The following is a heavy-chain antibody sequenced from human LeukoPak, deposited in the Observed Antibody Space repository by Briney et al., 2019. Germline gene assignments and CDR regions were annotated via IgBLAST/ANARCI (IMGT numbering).Heavy chain of an antibody. CDR2: IYSSGST. CDR1: GASITSGGYY. D-gene: IGHD6-13*01. V-gene: IGHV4-61*09. J-gene: IGHJ4*02. Sequence: PSETLSLTCTISGASITSGGYYWSWIRQPAGEGLEWIGHIYSSGSTNYNPSLKSRVTISVDKSKNQFSLKLSSVTAADTAVYYCARDVLDSSSWYEFDYWGQGTLVTVSS. CDR3: ARDVLDSSSWYEFDY.